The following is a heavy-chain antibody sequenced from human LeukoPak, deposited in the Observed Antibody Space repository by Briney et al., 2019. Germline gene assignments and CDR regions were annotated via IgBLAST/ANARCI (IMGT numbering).Heavy chain of an antibody. CDR3: ARDGKGRNRIGYYFDY. J-gene: IGHJ4*02. CDR2: INSDGSST. D-gene: IGHD3-10*01. Sequence: GESLRLSCAASGFTFSSFYIHWVRQAPGKGLVWVSRINSDGSSTTYADSVKGRFTISKDNAKNSLYLQMNSLRAEDTAVYYYARDGKGRNRIGYYFDYWGQGTLVTVSS. CDR1: GFTFSSFY. V-gene: IGHV3-74*01.